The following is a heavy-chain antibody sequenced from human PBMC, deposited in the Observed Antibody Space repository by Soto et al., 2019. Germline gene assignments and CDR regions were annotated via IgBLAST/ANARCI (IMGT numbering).Heavy chain of an antibody. V-gene: IGHV3-21*01. Sequence: PGESLKISCAASGFTFSRHSMNWVRQAPGKGLEWVALISHDSNFTYYADSVKGRFTISRDNDKNSVFLQMNSLRTEDTALYYCVRERGWHLYFDYWGQGAQVTVSS. CDR3: VRERGWHLYFDY. CDR2: ISHDSNFT. CDR1: GFTFSRHS. J-gene: IGHJ4*02.